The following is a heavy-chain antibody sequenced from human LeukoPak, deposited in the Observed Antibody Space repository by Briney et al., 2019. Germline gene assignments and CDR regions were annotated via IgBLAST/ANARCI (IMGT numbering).Heavy chain of an antibody. J-gene: IGHJ4*02. CDR1: GFTFTTYW. CDR2: IKGDGSST. CDR3: VREGLECSGSSCQRAAFDY. Sequence: GESLKISCAASGFTFTTYWMHWVRQVPGKGLVWVARIKGDGSSTRHADSMKGRFTISRDNAKNTLYLQMNSLRDEDTAVYYCVREGLECSGSSCQRAAFDYWGQGTLVTVSS. D-gene: IGHD2-2*01. V-gene: IGHV3-74*01.